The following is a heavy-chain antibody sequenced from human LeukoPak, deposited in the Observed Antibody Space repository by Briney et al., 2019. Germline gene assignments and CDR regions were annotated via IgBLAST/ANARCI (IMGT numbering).Heavy chain of an antibody. V-gene: IGHV4-61*02. CDR2: IYTSGST. CDR1: GGSISSSSYY. J-gene: IGHJ5*02. CDR3: ARSGLVSVVVPAAFRGWFDP. D-gene: IGHD2-2*01. Sequence: SETLSLTCTVSGGSISSSSYYWSWIRQPAGKGLEWIGRIYTSGSTNYNPSLKSRVTISVDTSKNQFSLKLSSVTAADTAVYYCARSGLVSVVVPAAFRGWFDPWGQGTLVTVSS.